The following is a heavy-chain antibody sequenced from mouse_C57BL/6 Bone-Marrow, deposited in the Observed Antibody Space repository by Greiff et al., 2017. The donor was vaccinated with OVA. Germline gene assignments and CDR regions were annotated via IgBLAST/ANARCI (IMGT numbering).Heavy chain of an antibody. CDR1: GYTFTDYE. J-gene: IGHJ4*01. CDR3: TRGYSNYYALYY. V-gene: IGHV1-15*01. D-gene: IGHD2-5*01. Sequence: QVQLKQSGAELVRPGASVTLSCKASGYTFTDYEMHWVKQTPVHGLEWIGAIDPETGGTAYNQKFKGKATLTVDKSSSTDYMELRSLTSEDSAVYDCTRGYSNYYALYYWGQGTSVTVSA. CDR2: IDPETGGT.